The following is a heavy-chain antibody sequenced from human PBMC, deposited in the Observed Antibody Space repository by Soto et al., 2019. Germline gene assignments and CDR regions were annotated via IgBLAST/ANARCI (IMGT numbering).Heavy chain of an antibody. V-gene: IGHV1-18*01. D-gene: IGHD1-1*01. CDR3: ARDYGQLEYYYGMDV. CDR2: ISAYNGNT. Sequence: GASVKVSCKASGYTFTSYGISWVRQAPGQGLEWMGWISAYNGNTNYAQKLQGRVTMTTDTSTSTAYMELRSLRSDDTAVYYCARDYGQLEYYYGMDVWGQGTTVTVSS. CDR1: GYTFTSYG. J-gene: IGHJ6*02.